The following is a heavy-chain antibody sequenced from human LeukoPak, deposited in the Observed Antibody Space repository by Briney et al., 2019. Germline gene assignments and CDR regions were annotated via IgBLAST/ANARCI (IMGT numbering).Heavy chain of an antibody. J-gene: IGHJ4*02. V-gene: IGHV3-7*01. CDR2: INEDGGRK. D-gene: IGHD5-12*01. CDR1: GFTFNTYW. CDR3: ARFRYIGSDLEVFDS. Sequence: GGSLRLSCAASGFTFNTYWFTWARQAPGKGLEWVANINEDGGRKYSVDSVRGRFIISRDNARNSLCLQMNGLRAEDTALYYCARFRYIGSDLEVFDSWGQGTLVTVSS.